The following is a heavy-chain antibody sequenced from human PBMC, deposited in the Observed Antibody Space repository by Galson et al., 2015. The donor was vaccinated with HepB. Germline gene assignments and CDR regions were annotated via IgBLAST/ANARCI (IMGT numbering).Heavy chain of an antibody. D-gene: IGHD2-21*02. Sequence: SVKVSCKASGYTFTGYYMHWVRQAPGQGLEWMGWINPNSGGTSYAQKFQGRVTMTRDTSISTAYMELSRLRSDDTAVYYCARVEKHIVVVTATADAFDIWGQGTMVTVSS. CDR1: GYTFTGYY. CDR2: INPNSGGT. J-gene: IGHJ3*02. V-gene: IGHV1-2*02. CDR3: ARVEKHIVVVTATADAFDI.